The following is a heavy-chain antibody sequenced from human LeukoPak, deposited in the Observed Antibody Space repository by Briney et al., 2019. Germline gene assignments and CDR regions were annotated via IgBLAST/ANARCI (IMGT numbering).Heavy chain of an antibody. V-gene: IGHV3-21*01. CDR3: ARGTSTGWELLGAFDI. CDR2: ISSSSSYI. J-gene: IGHJ3*02. CDR1: GFTFSSYN. D-gene: IGHD1-26*01. Sequence: GGSLRLSCAASGFTFSSYNMNWVRQAPGKGLEGVSSISSSSSYIYYADSVKGRFTISRDNAKNSLYLQMNSLRAEDTAVYYCARGTSTGWELLGAFDIWGQGTMVTVSS.